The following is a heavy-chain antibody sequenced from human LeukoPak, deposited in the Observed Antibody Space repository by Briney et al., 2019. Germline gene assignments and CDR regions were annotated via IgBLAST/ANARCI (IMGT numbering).Heavy chain of an antibody. J-gene: IGHJ4*02. CDR1: GGSFSGYY. CDR3: ARGPYYYDSSGYLTYLDY. CDR2: INHSGST. Sequence: PSETLSLTCAVYGGSFSGYYWSWIRQPPGKGLEWIGEINHSGSTNYNPSLKSRVTISVDTSKNQFSLKLSSVTAADTAVYYCARGPYYYDSSGYLTYLDYWGQGTLVTVSS. D-gene: IGHD3-22*01. V-gene: IGHV4-34*01.